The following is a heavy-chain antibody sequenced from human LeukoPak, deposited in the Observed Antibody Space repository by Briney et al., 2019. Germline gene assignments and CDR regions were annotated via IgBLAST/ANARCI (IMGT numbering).Heavy chain of an antibody. D-gene: IGHD6-13*01. CDR2: ISSSGATI. V-gene: IGHV3-48*03. J-gene: IGHJ3*02. Sequence: PGGSLRLSCAASGFTFSIYYMSWVRQAPGKGLEWVSYISSSGATIFYADSVKGRFTISRDNAKNSLYLQMNSLRAEDMAVYYCARDEERYSSSWLGAFDIWGQGTMVTVSS. CDR3: ARDEERYSSSWLGAFDI. CDR1: GFTFSIYY.